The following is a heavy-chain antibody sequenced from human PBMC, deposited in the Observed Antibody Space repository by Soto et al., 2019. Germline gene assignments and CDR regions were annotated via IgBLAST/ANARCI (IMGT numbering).Heavy chain of an antibody. V-gene: IGHV3-7*01. J-gene: IGHJ5*02. CDR1: GFTFSSYW. CDR2: IKQDGSEK. Sequence: EVQLVESGGGLVQPGGSLRLSCAASGFTFSSYWMSWVRQAPGKGLEWVANIKQDGSEKYYVDSVKGRFTISRDNAKNSLDLQMNSLRAEDTAVYYCARLRFLEWSGWSDPWGQGTLVTVSS. CDR3: ARLRFLEWSGWSDP. D-gene: IGHD3-3*01.